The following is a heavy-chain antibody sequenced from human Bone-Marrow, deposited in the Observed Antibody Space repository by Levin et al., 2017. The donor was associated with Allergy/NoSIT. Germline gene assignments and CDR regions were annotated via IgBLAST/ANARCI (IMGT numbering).Heavy chain of an antibody. Sequence: PGGSLRLSCTASGFTFDTSSMNWVRQGPGKALEWVAFITGSGRTTDYADSVRGRFTISRDNAKKSLFLQMRSLRVDDTAVYYCVRNAILTDPLWGQGALVTVSS. J-gene: IGHJ4*02. CDR3: VRNAILTDPL. CDR1: GFTFDTSS. D-gene: IGHD3-9*01. CDR2: ITGSGRTT. V-gene: IGHV3-48*01.